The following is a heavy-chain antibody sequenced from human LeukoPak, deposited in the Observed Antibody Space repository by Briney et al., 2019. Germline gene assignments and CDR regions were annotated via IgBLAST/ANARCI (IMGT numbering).Heavy chain of an antibody. V-gene: IGHV1-69*13. D-gene: IGHD3-3*01. Sequence: SVKVSCKASGYTFTGYYMHWVRQAPGQGLEWMGGIIPIFGTANYAQKFQGRVTITADESTSTAYMELSSLRSEDTAVYYCARADPLEWFGPVYYYYMDVWGKGTTVTVSS. J-gene: IGHJ6*03. CDR2: IIPIFGTA. CDR1: GYTFTGYY. CDR3: ARADPLEWFGPVYYYYMDV.